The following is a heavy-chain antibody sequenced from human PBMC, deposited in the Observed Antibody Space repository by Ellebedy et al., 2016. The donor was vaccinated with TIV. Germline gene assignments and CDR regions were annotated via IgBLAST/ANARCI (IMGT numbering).Heavy chain of an antibody. CDR1: GYTFTSYA. V-gene: IGHV1-3*01. J-gene: IGHJ4*02. Sequence: ASVKVSCXASGYTFTSYAMHWVRQAPGQRLEWMGWINAGNGNTKYSQKFQGRVTITRDTSASTAYMELSSLRSEDTAVYYCARGGVLLWFGELLTDLDYWGQGTLVTVSS. CDR3: ARGGVLLWFGELLTDLDY. D-gene: IGHD3-10*01. CDR2: INAGNGNT.